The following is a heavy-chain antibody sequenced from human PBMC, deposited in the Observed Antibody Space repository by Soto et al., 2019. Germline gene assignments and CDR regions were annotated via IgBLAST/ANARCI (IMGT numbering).Heavy chain of an antibody. CDR1: GFTFSSYG. V-gene: IGHV3-33*01. Sequence: QVQLVESGGGVVQPGRSLRLSCAASGFTFSSYGMHWVRRAPGKGLGWVAVIWYDGSNKYYADSVKGRFTISRDNSKNTLYLQMNSLRAEDTAVYYCARKVRSTAAGNNYFDYWGQGTLVTVSS. CDR3: ARKVRSTAAGNNYFDY. J-gene: IGHJ4*02. CDR2: IWYDGSNK. D-gene: IGHD6-13*01.